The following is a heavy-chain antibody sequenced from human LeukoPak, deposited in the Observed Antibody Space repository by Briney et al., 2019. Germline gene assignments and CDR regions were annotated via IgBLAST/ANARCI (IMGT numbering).Heavy chain of an antibody. Sequence: GGSLRLSCAASGFTFSTYWMSWVRQAPGKGLGWVANIKQDGSDKFYVDSVKGRFTISRDNAKNSMYLQMSSLRAEDTAIYYCARVLPVASRDYWGQGTLVTVSS. V-gene: IGHV3-7*01. J-gene: IGHJ4*02. CDR2: IKQDGSDK. D-gene: IGHD2-2*01. CDR1: GFTFSTYW. CDR3: ARVLPVASRDY.